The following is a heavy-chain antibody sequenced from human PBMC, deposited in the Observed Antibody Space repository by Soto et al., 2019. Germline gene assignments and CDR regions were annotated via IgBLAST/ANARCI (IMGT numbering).Heavy chain of an antibody. CDR3: AKDPHSSMRVGSGGSCYSETIDY. J-gene: IGHJ4*02. Sequence: GGSLRLSCAASGFTFSSYAMSWVRQAPGKGLEWVSAISGSGGSTYYADSVKGRFTISRDNSKNTLYLQMNSLRAEDTAVYYCAKDPHSSMRVGSGGSCYSETIDYWGQGTLVTVSS. V-gene: IGHV3-23*01. CDR2: ISGSGGST. CDR1: GFTFSSYA. D-gene: IGHD2-15*01.